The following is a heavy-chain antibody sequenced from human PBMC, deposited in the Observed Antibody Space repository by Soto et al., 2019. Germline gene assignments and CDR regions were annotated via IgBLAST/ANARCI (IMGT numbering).Heavy chain of an antibody. V-gene: IGHV3-21*01. D-gene: IGHD4-17*01. CDR2: ISSSSSYI. CDR3: ARANYGDAFDI. CDR1: GFTFSSYS. J-gene: IGHJ3*02. Sequence: GGSLRLSCAASGFTFSSYSMNWVRQAPGKGLEWVSSISSSSSYIYYADSVKGRSTISRDNAKNSLYLQMNSLRAEDTAVYYCARANYGDAFDIWGQGTMVTVSS.